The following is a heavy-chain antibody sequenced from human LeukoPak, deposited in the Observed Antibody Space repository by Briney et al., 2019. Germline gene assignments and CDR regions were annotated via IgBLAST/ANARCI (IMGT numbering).Heavy chain of an antibody. V-gene: IGHV4-39*01. CDR3: ARHKSGLQLPHDAFDI. D-gene: IGHD1-1*01. CDR1: GGSLSSSDYF. CDR2: IYYSGST. J-gene: IGHJ3*02. Sequence: PSETLSLTCTVSGGSLSSSDYFWGWIRQPPGKGLEWIGSIYYSGSTYYNPSLKSRVTISVDTSKNQFSLKLNSVTAADTAVYYCARHKSGLQLPHDAFDIWGQGTMVTVSS.